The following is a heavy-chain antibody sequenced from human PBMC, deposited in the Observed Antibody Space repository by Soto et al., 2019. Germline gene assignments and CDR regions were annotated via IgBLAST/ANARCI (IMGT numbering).Heavy chain of an antibody. J-gene: IGHJ6*03. CDR2: ISSSGSTI. Sequence: QVQLVESGGGLVKPGGSLRLSCAASGFTFSDYYMSWIRQAPGKGLEWVSYISSSGSTIYYADSVKGRFTISRDNAKNSLYLPMNSLRAEETAVYYCARFLEWTNGGYYYYYYYMDVWGKGTTLTVSS. V-gene: IGHV3-11*01. CDR3: ARFLEWTNGGYYYYYYYMDV. D-gene: IGHD3-3*01. CDR1: GFTFSDYY.